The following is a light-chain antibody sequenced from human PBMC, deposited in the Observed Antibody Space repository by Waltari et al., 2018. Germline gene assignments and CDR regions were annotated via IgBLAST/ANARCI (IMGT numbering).Light chain of an antibody. Sequence: AIRMTQSPYPFSASTGDRDTTTCRASQGISSYLAWYQQKPGKAPKLLIYAASTLQSGVPSRFSGSGSGTDFTLTISCLQSEDFATYYCQQYYSYPMYTFGQGTKLEIK. CDR3: QQYYSYPMYT. J-gene: IGKJ2*01. CDR2: AAS. CDR1: QGISSY. V-gene: IGKV1-8*01.